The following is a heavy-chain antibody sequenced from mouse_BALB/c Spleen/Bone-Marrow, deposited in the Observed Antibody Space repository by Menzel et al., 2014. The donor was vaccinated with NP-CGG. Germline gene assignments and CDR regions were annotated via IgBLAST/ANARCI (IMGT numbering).Heavy chain of an antibody. CDR2: IYPGSGNT. CDR3: ARGVYYGNYFDY. Sequence: VQLQQSGPELVKPGASVKISCKASGYTFTDYYINWVKQKPGQGLEWIGWIYPGSGNTKYNEKFKGKATLTVDTSSSTAYMQLSSLTSEDTAVYFCARGVYYGNYFDYWGQAPLSQSPQ. CDR1: GYTFTDYY. V-gene: IGHV1-84*02. D-gene: IGHD2-1*01. J-gene: IGHJ2*01.